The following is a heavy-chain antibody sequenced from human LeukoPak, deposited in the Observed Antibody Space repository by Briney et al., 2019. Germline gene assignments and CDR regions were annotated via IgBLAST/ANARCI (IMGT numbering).Heavy chain of an antibody. CDR3: ARDGAAAGIRNYYYGMDV. D-gene: IGHD6-13*01. J-gene: IGHJ6*02. CDR2: IYSGGST. CDR1: GFTVSSNY. Sequence: PGGSLRLSCAASGFTVSSNYMSWVRQAPGKGLEWVSLIYSGGSTYYADSVKGRFTISRDNSENTLYLQMNSLRAEDTAVYYCARDGAAAGIRNYYYGMDVWGQGTMVTVSS. V-gene: IGHV3-53*01.